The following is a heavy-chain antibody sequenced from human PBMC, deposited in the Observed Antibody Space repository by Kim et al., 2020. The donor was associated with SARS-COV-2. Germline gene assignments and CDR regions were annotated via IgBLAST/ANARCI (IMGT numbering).Heavy chain of an antibody. CDR3: ARWTYCYGSGSPGAFDF. D-gene: IGHD3-10*01. CDR2: IYYSGST. CDR1: GGSINGYY. J-gene: IGHJ3*01. Sequence: SETLSLTCTVSGGSINGYYWSWIRQPPGKGLEWMGYIYYSGSTNYKPALMRRVIISSDMSKNQFSLKLISVTAADTAVYYCARWTYCYGSGSPGAFDFWG. V-gene: IGHV4-59*01.